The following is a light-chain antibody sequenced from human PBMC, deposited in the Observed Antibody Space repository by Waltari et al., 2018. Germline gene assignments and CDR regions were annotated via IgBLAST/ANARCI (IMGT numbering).Light chain of an antibody. Sequence: QSALTQHASVSGSPGQSITIPSTGTRSDIGVSHYASCYQQHPGKAPKLLIYHVNTRPSGVSNRFSGSKSGNTASLTISGLQAEDESDYYCSSYTTTNTLEVIFGTGTKLTVL. CDR3: SSYTTTNTLEVI. V-gene: IGLV2-14*03. CDR2: HVN. J-gene: IGLJ2*01. CDR1: RSDIGVSHY.